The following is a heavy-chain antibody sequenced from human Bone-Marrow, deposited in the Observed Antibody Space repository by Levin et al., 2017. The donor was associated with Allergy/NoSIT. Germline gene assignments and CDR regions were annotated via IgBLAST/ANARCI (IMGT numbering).Heavy chain of an antibody. Sequence: GGSLRLSCAASGFTFSSYGMHWVRQAPGKGLEWVAVISYDGSKKYYADSVKGRFTISRDNSKNTLYVQMNSLRAEDTAVYYCAKESPLDYWGQGTLVTVSS. CDR3: AKESPLDY. CDR1: GFTFSSYG. J-gene: IGHJ4*02. CDR2: ISYDGSKK. V-gene: IGHV3-30*18.